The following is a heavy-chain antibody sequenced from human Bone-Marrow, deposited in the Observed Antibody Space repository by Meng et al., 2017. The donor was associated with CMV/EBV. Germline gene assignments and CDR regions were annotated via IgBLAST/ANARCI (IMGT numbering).Heavy chain of an antibody. J-gene: IGHJ4*02. CDR3: AKLYDFWSGYPEDY. CDR2: IRHDGSNK. Sequence: GESLKISCAASGFTFSSYGMHWVRQAPGKGLEWVAFIRHDGSNKYYADSVKGRFTISRDNSKNTLYLQMNSLRAEDTAVYYCAKLYDFWSGYPEDYWGQGTLVTVSS. D-gene: IGHD3-3*01. V-gene: IGHV3-30*02. CDR1: GFTFSSYG.